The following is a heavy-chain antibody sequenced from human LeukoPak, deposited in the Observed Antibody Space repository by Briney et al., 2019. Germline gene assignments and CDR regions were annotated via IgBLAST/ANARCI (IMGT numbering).Heavy chain of an antibody. J-gene: IGHJ4*02. CDR3: ARSYSGSYLDYFDY. CDR1: GFTFSSYS. CDR2: ISSSSSYI. Sequence: GGSLRLSCAASGFTFSSYSMNWVRQAAGKGLEWVSSISSSSSYIYYADSVKGRFTISRDNAKNSLYLQMNSLRAEDTAVYFCARSYSGSYLDYFDYWGQGTLVTVSS. D-gene: IGHD1-26*01. V-gene: IGHV3-21*01.